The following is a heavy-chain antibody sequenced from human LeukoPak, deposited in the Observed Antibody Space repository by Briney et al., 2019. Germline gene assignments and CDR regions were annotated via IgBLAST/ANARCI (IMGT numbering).Heavy chain of an antibody. D-gene: IGHD3-16*01. CDR1: GFTFSSYA. J-gene: IGHJ4*02. V-gene: IGHV3-23*01. CDR2: LSGSGEYT. CDR3: ATITYFDYIWGRFVS. Sequence: GFLRLSCAASGFTFSSYAMSWVRQAPGKGLEWVSALSGSGEYTYSADSVKGRFTISRDNSKNMLYLQMNSLRAEDTAVYYCATITYFDYIWGRFVSWGQGTLVTVSS.